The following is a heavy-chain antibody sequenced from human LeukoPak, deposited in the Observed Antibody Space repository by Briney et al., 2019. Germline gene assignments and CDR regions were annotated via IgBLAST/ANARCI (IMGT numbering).Heavy chain of an antibody. J-gene: IGHJ4*02. V-gene: IGHV4-39*07. CDR2: IYYSGST. CDR1: GGSISTSSYY. D-gene: IGHD1-26*01. Sequence: SETLSLTCTVSGGSISTSSYYWGWIRQAPGKGLEWIGSIYYSGSTSYNPSLKSRVTISVDTSKNQFSLKVSSVTAADTAVYYCARDRLGETFDYWGQGILVTVSS. CDR3: ARDRLGETFDY.